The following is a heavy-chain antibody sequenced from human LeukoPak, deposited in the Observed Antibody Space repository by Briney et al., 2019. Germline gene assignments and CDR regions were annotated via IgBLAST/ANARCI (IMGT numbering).Heavy chain of an antibody. CDR2: INSDGSST. Sequence: PGGSLRLSCAASGFTFSSYWMHWVRQAPGKGLVWVSRINSDGSSTSYADSVKGRFTISRDNAKHTLYLQMNSLRAEGTAVYYCARRGQDCSSTSCYAGAFDYWGQGTLVTVSS. V-gene: IGHV3-74*01. CDR1: GFTFSSYW. J-gene: IGHJ4*02. CDR3: ARRGQDCSSTSCYAGAFDY. D-gene: IGHD2-2*01.